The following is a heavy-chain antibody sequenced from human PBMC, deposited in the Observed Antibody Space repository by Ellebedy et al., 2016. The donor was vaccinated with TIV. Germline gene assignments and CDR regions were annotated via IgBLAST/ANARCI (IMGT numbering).Heavy chain of an antibody. D-gene: IGHD5-18*01. V-gene: IGHV1-2*02. J-gene: IGHJ6*02. CDR2: IHPNSGGT. CDR3: ARVAIQLWPDYYYGMDV. CDR1: GYNFTDYF. Sequence: AASVKVSCKASGYNFTDYFTHWVRQAPGQGLEWMGWIHPNSGGTHYAQKFQGRVTMTRERSIRTAYMELRRLRSDDTAVYYCARVAIQLWPDYYYGMDVWGQGTTVTVSS.